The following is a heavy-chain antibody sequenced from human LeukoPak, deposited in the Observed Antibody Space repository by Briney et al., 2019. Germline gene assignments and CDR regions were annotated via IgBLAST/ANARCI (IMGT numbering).Heavy chain of an antibody. V-gene: IGHV4-59*01. CDR3: ASGRQQLAHYGMDV. Sequence: PSETLSLTCTVSGGSISSYYWSWIRQPPGKGLEWIGYIYDSGSTNYNPSLKSRVTISVDTSKNQFSLKVSSVTAADTAVYYCASGRQQLAHYGMDVWGQGTTVTVSS. CDR1: GGSISSYY. D-gene: IGHD6-13*01. J-gene: IGHJ6*02. CDR2: IYDSGST.